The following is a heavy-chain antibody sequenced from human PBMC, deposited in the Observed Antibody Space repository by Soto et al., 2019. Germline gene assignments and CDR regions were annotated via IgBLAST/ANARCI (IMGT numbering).Heavy chain of an antibody. CDR2: ILNTVDRR. D-gene: IGHD2-21*02. CDR1: GFTFSTYA. J-gene: IGHJ4*02. V-gene: IGHV3-23*01. CDR3: AKGRNLVVVTTSLDS. Sequence: PGGSLRLSCAASGFTFSTYAMAWVRQAPGKGLEWVSSILNTVDRRYYADSVKGRFTISRDNSKNTLYLQMNSLRDDDAAMYYCAKGRNLVVVTTSLDSWGQGTLVTVSS.